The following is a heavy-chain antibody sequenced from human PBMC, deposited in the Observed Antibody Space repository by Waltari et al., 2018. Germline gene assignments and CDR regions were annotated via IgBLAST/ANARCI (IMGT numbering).Heavy chain of an antibody. CDR3: ARGLRYSYGSGDNWFDP. Sequence: QVQLVQSGAEVKKPGASVTVSCTASGSTFTSYDINWLRPAHGQGLEWMGWMNPNSGNTGYAQKFQGRVTMTRNTSISTAYMELSSLRSEDTAVYYCARGLRYSYGSGDNWFDPWGQGTLVTVSS. CDR1: GSTFTSYD. V-gene: IGHV1-8*02. CDR2: MNPNSGNT. D-gene: IGHD5-18*01. J-gene: IGHJ5*02.